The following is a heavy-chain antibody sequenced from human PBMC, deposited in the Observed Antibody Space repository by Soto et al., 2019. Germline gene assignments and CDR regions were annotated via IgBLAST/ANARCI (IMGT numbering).Heavy chain of an antibody. D-gene: IGHD6-13*01. J-gene: IGHJ4*02. V-gene: IGHV3-9*01. CDR2: ISWNSGSI. Sequence: GGSLRLSCAASGFTFDDYAMHWVRQAPGKGLEWVSGISWNSGSIGYADSVKGRFTISRDNAKNSLYLQMNSLRAEDTALYYSAKDTTIGYSSSSYYFDDWGQGTRVTVSS. CDR3: AKDTTIGYSSSSYYFDD. CDR1: GFTFDDYA.